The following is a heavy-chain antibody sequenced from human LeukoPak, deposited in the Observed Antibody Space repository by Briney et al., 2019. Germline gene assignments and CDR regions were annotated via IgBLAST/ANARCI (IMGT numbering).Heavy chain of an antibody. CDR1: GFTFSSHL. CDR3: AKDLWIQLWSPFDY. J-gene: IGHJ4*02. CDR2: ISSDGTYT. Sequence: GGSLRLSCAASGFTFSSHLMHWVRQAPGKGLVWVSRISSDGTYTNYADSVRGRFTISRDNAKNTLYLQMNSLRAEDTAVYYCAKDLWIQLWSPFDYWGQGTLVTVSS. V-gene: IGHV3-74*01. D-gene: IGHD5-18*01.